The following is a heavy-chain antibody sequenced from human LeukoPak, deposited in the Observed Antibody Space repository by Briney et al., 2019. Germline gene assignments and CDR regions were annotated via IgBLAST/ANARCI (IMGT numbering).Heavy chain of an antibody. CDR3: TTDRATVTYIYYFDY. CDR2: IRYDGSNK. CDR1: GFTFSSYG. D-gene: IGHD4-17*01. V-gene: IGHV3-30*02. J-gene: IGHJ4*02. Sequence: GGSLRLSCAASGFTFSSYGMHWVRQAPGKGLEWVAFIRYDGSNKYYADSVKGRFTISRDNSKNTLYLQMNSLKTEDTAVYYCTTDRATVTYIYYFDYWGQGTLVTVSS.